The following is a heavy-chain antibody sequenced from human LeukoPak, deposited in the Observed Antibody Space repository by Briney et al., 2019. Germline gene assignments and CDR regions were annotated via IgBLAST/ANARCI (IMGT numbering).Heavy chain of an antibody. D-gene: IGHD3-16*02. CDR2: IYSGGST. V-gene: IGHV3-53*01. J-gene: IGHJ4*02. CDR1: GFTVSSNY. Sequence: GGSLRLSCAASGFTVSSNYMSWVRQAPGKGLEWVSDIYSGGSTYYADSVKGRFTISRDNSKNTLYLQMNSLRAEDTAVYYCAKYRSAFGGVIVALFDYWGQGTLVTVSS. CDR3: AKYRSAFGGVIVALFDY.